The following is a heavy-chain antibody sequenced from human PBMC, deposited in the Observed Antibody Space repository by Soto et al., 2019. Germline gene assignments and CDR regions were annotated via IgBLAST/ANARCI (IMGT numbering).Heavy chain of an antibody. Sequence: GPLSPPWTFSWRSILSRASYWGWLRQPPGKGLEWIGTVYYNENTYYNPSLKSRVTISVDTAKNQFSLNLRSVTAADTAIYFFAGRERYCGSPGWFDLWGQGTLVTGSS. D-gene: IGHD2-21*01. V-gene: IGHV4-39*01. J-gene: IGHJ5*02. CDR3: AGRERYCGSPGWFDL. CDR1: WRSILSRASY. CDR2: VYYNENT.